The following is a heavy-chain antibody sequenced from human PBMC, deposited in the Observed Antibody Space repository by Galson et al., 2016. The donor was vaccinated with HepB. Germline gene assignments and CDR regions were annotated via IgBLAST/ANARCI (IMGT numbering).Heavy chain of an antibody. CDR2: ISWNSGNI. Sequence: SLRLSCAVSGFTFDNYAMHWVRQAPGKGLEWVSGISWNSGNIDYADSVKGRFTISRDNAKNSLYLQMNSLRAEDTALYYCAKDRGRVVTAIDAYFDYWGQGTLVTVSS. V-gene: IGHV3-9*01. D-gene: IGHD2-21*02. J-gene: IGHJ4*02. CDR1: GFTFDNYA. CDR3: AKDRGRVVTAIDAYFDY.